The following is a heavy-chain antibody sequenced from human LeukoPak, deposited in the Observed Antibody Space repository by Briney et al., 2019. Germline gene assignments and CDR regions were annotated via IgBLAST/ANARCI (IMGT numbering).Heavy chain of an antibody. D-gene: IGHD3-9*01. CDR2: IKQDGSEK. CDR1: GFTFDDYG. J-gene: IGHJ6*02. V-gene: IGHV3-7*01. Sequence: GGSLRLSCAASGFTFDDYGMSWVRQAPGKGLEWVANIKQDGSEKYYVDSVKGRFTISRDNAKNSLYLQMNSLRAEDTAVYYCARYPGYPGYYYYGMDVWGQGTTVTVSS. CDR3: ARYPGYPGYYYYGMDV.